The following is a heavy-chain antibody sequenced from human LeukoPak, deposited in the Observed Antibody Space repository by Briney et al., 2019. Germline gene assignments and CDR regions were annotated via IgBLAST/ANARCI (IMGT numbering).Heavy chain of an antibody. CDR3: ATSGRRDGYNYGDAFDI. CDR2: IYPGDSDT. CDR1: GYSFTSYW. J-gene: IGHJ3*02. D-gene: IGHD5-24*01. V-gene: IGHV5-51*01. Sequence: GKSLKISCKGSGYSFTSYWIGWVRQMPGKGLEWMGIIYPGDSDTSYSPSFQGQVTISAAKSISTAYLQWSSLKASDTAMYYCATSGRRDGYNYGDAFDIWGQGTMVTVSS.